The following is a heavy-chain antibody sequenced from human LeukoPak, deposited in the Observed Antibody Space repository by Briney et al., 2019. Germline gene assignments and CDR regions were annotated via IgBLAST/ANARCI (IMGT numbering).Heavy chain of an antibody. D-gene: IGHD2-8*01. CDR2: ISYDGSNK. J-gene: IGHJ4*02. V-gene: IGHV3-30-3*01. CDR1: GFTFSSYA. Sequence: PGRSLRLSCAASGFTFSSYAMHWVRQAPGKGLEWVAVISYDGSNKYYADSVKGRFTISRDNSKNTLYPQMNSLRAEDTAVYYCASEGFVLMVYAMYVYWGQGTLVTVSS. CDR3: ASEGFVLMVYAMYVY.